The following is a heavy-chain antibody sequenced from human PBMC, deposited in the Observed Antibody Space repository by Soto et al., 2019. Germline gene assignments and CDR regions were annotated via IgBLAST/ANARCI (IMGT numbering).Heavy chain of an antibody. V-gene: IGHV1-46*01. CDR1: GYALTSYD. CDR2: INPSGGST. CDR3: ARGRSGHYYDSSGYPPPDP. Sequence: SVKLSCKGSGYALTSYDVHWGRQAPGKGLEWMGIINPSGGSTSYAQKFQGRVTMTRDTSTSTVYMELSSLRSEDTAVYYCARGRSGHYYDSSGYPPPDPWGQGTLVTVSS. J-gene: IGHJ5*02. D-gene: IGHD3-22*01.